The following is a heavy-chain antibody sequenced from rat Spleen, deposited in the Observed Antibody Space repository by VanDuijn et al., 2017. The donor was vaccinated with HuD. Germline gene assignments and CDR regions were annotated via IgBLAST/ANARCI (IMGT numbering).Heavy chain of an antibody. CDR2: IWGDGGT. Sequence: QVQLKESGPGLVQPSETLSLTCTVSGFSLANYGVSWVRQPPEEGLEWMGGIWGDGGTAYNSALKSRLSISRDTSKSQVFLKMNSLQSEDTAIYFCTSTYYLWVMDAWGQGASVTVSS. CDR1: GFSLANYG. D-gene: IGHD1-9*01. CDR3: TSTYYLWVMDA. V-gene: IGHV2-15*01. J-gene: IGHJ4*01.